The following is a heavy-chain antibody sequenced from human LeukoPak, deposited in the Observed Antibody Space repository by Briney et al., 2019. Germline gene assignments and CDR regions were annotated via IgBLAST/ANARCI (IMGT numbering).Heavy chain of an antibody. Sequence: ASVKVSFKASGYTFTSYYMHWVRQAPGQGLEWMGIINPSGGSTSYAQKFQGRVTMTRDTSTSTVYMELSSLRSEDTAVYYCAREVVVTAIRDYYFDYWGQGTLVTVSS. J-gene: IGHJ4*02. CDR2: INPSGGST. D-gene: IGHD2-21*02. CDR1: GYTFTSYY. CDR3: AREVVVTAIRDYYFDY. V-gene: IGHV1-46*01.